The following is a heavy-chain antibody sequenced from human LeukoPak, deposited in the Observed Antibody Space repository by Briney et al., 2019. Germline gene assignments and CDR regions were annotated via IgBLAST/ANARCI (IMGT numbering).Heavy chain of an antibody. Sequence: SETLSLTCTVSGGSISSSDYYWGWIRQPPGKGLEGIGNIFHSGTTYYDPSLKSRVIISVDTSKNQFSLKLSSVTAADTALYYCARHNFRNGYNRPFDYWGQGTLVTVSS. CDR2: IFHSGTT. CDR3: ARHNFRNGYNRPFDY. CDR1: GGSISSSDYY. D-gene: IGHD5-24*01. V-gene: IGHV4-39*01. J-gene: IGHJ4*02.